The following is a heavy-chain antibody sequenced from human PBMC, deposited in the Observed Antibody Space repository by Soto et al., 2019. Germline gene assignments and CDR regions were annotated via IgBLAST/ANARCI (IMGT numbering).Heavy chain of an antibody. Sequence: GESLNLSCNCSGYSFTSYWIGWVRQMPGKGLEWMGIIYPGDSDTRYSPSFQGQVTISADKSISTAYLQWGSLKASDTAMYYCARGNDFWSAGGMDVWGQGTTVTVSS. CDR2: IYPGDSDT. J-gene: IGHJ6*02. V-gene: IGHV5-51*01. CDR1: GYSFTSYW. CDR3: ARGNDFWSAGGMDV. D-gene: IGHD3-3*01.